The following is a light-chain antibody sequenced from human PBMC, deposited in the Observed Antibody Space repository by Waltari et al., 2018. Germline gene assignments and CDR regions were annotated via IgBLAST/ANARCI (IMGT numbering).Light chain of an antibody. CDR3: QTGGHGTWV. V-gene: IGLV4-69*01. Sequence: QLVLTQSPSASASLGASVKLTCTLSSGHSTNIIARLQQQPATGPRYLMNVNSDGSHNKGVGIPDRFSGSSSGAERYLTISSLQSEDEADYYCQTGGHGTWVFGGGTRLTVL. J-gene: IGLJ3*02. CDR1: SGHSTNI. CDR2: VNSDGSH.